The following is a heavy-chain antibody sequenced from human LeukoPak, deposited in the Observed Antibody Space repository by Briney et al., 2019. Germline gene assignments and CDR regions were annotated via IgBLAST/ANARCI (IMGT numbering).Heavy chain of an antibody. D-gene: IGHD3-22*01. J-gene: IGHJ4*02. Sequence: SETLSLTCTVSGGSISSTSSYWGWIRQPPGKGLEWIGSVRDSGKTYYNPSHKSRVTMSLDTSKNQFSLRLTSVTAADTAVYSCARHCYDSSGLAYYFDYWGQGTLVTVSS. CDR3: ARHCYDSSGLAYYFDY. CDR2: VRDSGKT. CDR1: GGSISSTSSY. V-gene: IGHV4-39*01.